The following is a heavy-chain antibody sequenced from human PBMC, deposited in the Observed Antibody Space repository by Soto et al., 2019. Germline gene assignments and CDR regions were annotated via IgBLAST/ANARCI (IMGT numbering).Heavy chain of an antibody. CDR2: INSDGSST. CDR1: GFTFSSYW. V-gene: IGHV3-74*01. J-gene: IGHJ1*01. Sequence: PVGSLRLSCAASGFTFSSYWMHWVRQAPGKGLVWVSRINSDGSSTSYADSVKGRFTISRDNAKNTLYLQMNSLRAEDTAVYYCAKAKDSSSWYPVYFQHWGQGTLVTVSS. D-gene: IGHD6-13*01. CDR3: AKAKDSSSWYPVYFQH.